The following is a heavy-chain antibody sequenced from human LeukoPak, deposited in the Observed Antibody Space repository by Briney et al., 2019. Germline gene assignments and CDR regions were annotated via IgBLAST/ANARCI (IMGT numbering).Heavy chain of an antibody. V-gene: IGHV3-15*01. CDR1: GSTFSNAW. J-gene: IGHJ4*02. CDR2: IKSKTDGGTT. D-gene: IGHD3-10*01. CDR3: TFYLLWFGELLSY. Sequence: GGSLRLSCAASGSTFSNAWMSWVRQAPGKGLEWVGRIKSKTDGGTTDYAAPVKGRFTISRDDSKNTLYLQMNSLKTEDTAVYYCTFYLLWFGELLSYWGQGTLVTVSS.